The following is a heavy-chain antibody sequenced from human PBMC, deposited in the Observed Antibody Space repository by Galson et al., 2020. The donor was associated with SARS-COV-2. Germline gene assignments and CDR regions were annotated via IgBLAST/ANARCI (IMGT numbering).Heavy chain of an antibody. CDR1: GFTFSSYA. J-gene: IGHJ4*02. D-gene: IGHD3-22*01. CDR3: AKEYYYDSSGYYYQGDY. Sequence: GESLKISCAASGFTFSSYAMSWVRQAPGKGLEWVSAISGSGGSTYYADSVKGRFTISRDNSKNTLYLQMNSLRAEDTAVYYCAKEYYYDSSGYYYQGDYWGQGTLVTVSS. V-gene: IGHV3-23*01. CDR2: ISGSGGST.